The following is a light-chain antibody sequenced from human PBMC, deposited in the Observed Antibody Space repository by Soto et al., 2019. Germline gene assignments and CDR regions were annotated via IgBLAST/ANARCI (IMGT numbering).Light chain of an antibody. V-gene: IGKV1-5*01. CDR3: QHNNGYSWT. CDR2: DAS. Sequence: DIQMTQSPSTLSASVGDRVTITCRASRSTRSWLAWYQQKPGKAPKVLIYDASSLESGVPSRFSGSGSGTEFTLTISSLQPDDFATYYCQHNNGYSWTFGQGTKVDIK. CDR1: RSTRSW. J-gene: IGKJ1*01.